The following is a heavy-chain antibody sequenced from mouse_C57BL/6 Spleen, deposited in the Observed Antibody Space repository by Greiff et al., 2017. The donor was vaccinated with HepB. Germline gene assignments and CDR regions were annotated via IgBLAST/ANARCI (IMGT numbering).Heavy chain of an antibody. D-gene: IGHD2-4*01. J-gene: IGHJ1*03. Sequence: QVQLQQPGTELVKPGASVKLSCKASGYTFTSYWMHWVKQRPGQGLEWIGNINPSNGGTNYNEKFKSKATLTVDKSSSTAYMQLSSLTSEDSAVYYSARYEYDERTHWYFYIWGTETTRTVSS. V-gene: IGHV1-53*01. CDR2: INPSNGGT. CDR1: GYTFTSYW. CDR3: ARYEYDERTHWYFYI.